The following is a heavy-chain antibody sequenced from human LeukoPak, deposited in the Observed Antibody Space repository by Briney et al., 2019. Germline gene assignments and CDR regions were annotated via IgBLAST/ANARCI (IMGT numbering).Heavy chain of an antibody. CDR1: GGSFSGYY. D-gene: IGHD6-19*01. J-gene: IGHJ3*02. CDR2: INHSGST. Sequence: PSETLSLTCAVYGGSFSGYYWSWIRQPPGKGLEWIGEINHSGSTNYNPSLKSRATISVDTSKNQFSLKLSSVTAADTAVYYCAREGSGWRTDAFDIWGQGTMVTVSS. V-gene: IGHV4-34*01. CDR3: AREGSGWRTDAFDI.